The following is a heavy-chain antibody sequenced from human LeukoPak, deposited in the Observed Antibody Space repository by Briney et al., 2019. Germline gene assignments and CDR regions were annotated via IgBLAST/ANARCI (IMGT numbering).Heavy chain of an antibody. D-gene: IGHD5-18*01. CDR3: ASGHRYGIAY. CDR1: GFTFSSYS. J-gene: IGHJ4*02. V-gene: IGHV3-48*01. Sequence: GGSLRLSCAASGFTFSSYSMNWVRQAPGKGLEWVSYISSSSTNIYYADSVKGRFTISRDNAKNSLYLHMNSLRAEDTAVYYCASGHRYGIAYWGQGTLVTVSS. CDR2: ISSSSTNI.